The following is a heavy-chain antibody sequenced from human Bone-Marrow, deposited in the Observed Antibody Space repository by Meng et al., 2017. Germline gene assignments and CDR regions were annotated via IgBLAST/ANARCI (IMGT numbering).Heavy chain of an antibody. V-gene: IGHV4-4*07. J-gene: IGHJ4*02. Sequence: GSLRLSCTVSGGSISSYYWSWIRQPAGKGLEWIGRIYTSGSTNYNPSLKSRVTMSVDTSKNQFSLKLSSVTAADTAVYYCARTPQIAAAGLLVDYWGQGTLVTSPQ. D-gene: IGHD6-13*01. CDR3: ARTPQIAAAGLLVDY. CDR1: GGSISSYY. CDR2: IYTSGST.